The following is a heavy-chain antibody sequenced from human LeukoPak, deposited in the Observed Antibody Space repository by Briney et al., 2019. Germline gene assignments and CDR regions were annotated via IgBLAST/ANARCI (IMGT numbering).Heavy chain of an antibody. CDR3: ARSGTIFGVVIIPDWGWFDP. J-gene: IGHJ5*02. V-gene: IGHV1-18*01. D-gene: IGHD3-3*01. Sequence: ASVKVSCKASGYTFTSYGISWVRQAPGQGLEWMGWICAYNGNTNYAQKLQGRVTMTTDTSTSTAYMELRSLRSDDTGVYYCARSGTIFGVVIIPDWGWFDPWGQGTLVTVSS. CDR2: ICAYNGNT. CDR1: GYTFTSYG.